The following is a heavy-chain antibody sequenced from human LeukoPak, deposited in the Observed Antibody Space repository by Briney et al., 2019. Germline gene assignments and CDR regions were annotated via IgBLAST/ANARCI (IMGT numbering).Heavy chain of an antibody. D-gene: IGHD7-27*01. Sequence: PGGSLRLSCAASGFTVSSNYMSWVRQAPGKGLEWVSVIYSGGSTYYADSVKGRFTISRDNSKNTLFLQMNSLRAEDTAVYYCARENWGVPDYWGQGTLVTVSS. J-gene: IGHJ4*02. V-gene: IGHV3-66*01. CDR2: IYSGGST. CDR1: GFTVSSNY. CDR3: ARENWGVPDY.